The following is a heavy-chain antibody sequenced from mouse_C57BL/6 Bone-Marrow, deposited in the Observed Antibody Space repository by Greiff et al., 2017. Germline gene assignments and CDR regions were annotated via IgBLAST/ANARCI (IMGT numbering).Heavy chain of an antibody. V-gene: IGHV5-16*01. CDR3: ARDYGSSYVRWYFDV. CDR2: INYDGSST. J-gene: IGHJ1*03. Sequence: EVMLVESEGGLVQPGSSMKLSCTASGFTFSDYYMAWVRQVPEKGLEWVANINYDGSSTYYLDSLKSRFIISRDNAKNILYLQMSSLKSEDTATYYCARDYGSSYVRWYFDVWGTGTTVTVSS. CDR1: GFTFSDYY. D-gene: IGHD1-1*01.